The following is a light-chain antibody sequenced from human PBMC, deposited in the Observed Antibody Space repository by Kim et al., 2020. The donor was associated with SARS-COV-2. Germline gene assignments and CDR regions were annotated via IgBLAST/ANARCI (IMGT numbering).Light chain of an antibody. CDR2: GAS. CDR3: QQYNNWPQT. CDR1: QSVIST. V-gene: IGKV3-15*01. Sequence: VSPGQRATLSCRASQSVISTLAWYQQKPGQAPRLLIYGASTRATGVPARFSGSGSVTEFTLTISSLQSEDFAIYYCQQYNNWPQTFGQGTKVDIK. J-gene: IGKJ1*01.